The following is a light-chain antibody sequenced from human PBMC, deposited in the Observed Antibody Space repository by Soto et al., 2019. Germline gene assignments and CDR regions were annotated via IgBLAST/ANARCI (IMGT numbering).Light chain of an antibody. V-gene: IGKV1-39*01. CDR3: QQSHSIPYI. CDR2: AAS. CDR1: QTISTY. Sequence: DIQMTQSPSSLSASVGDRVTITCRASQTISTYLNWYQQKPAKAPKLLIYAASSLQSGVPSRFSGSGSGTDFTLTISSLQPEDFATYFCQQSHSIPYIFGQGTKLQLK. J-gene: IGKJ2*01.